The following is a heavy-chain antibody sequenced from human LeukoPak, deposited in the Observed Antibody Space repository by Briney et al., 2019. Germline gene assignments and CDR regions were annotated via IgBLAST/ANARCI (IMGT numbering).Heavy chain of an antibody. J-gene: IGHJ3*02. V-gene: IGHV3-7*01. CDR2: INQDGSEK. Sequence: GGSLRLSCAASGLTLSSHWMSWVRQAPGKGLEWVAIINQDGSEKYYVDSVKGRFTMSRDNAKNSLYLQMNSLRAEDTAVYYCARDSFPPQPPADAFDIWGQGTMVTVSS. D-gene: IGHD2-15*01. CDR3: ARDSFPPQPPADAFDI. CDR1: GLTLSSHW.